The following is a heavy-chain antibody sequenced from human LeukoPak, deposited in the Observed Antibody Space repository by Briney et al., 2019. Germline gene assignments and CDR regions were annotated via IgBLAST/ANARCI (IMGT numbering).Heavy chain of an antibody. J-gene: IGHJ5*02. CDR1: GGSISSGNYY. CDR2: TFYLGST. V-gene: IGHV4-30-4*01. D-gene: IGHD6-6*01. Sequence: SETLSLTCTVSGGSISSGNYYWSWIRQPPGKGLEWIGYTFYLGSTYYNPSLKSRVSISVNTFKNQFSLKLTAVTAADTAVYYCARKYPDHWFDPWGQGTLVTVSS. CDR3: ARKYPDHWFDP.